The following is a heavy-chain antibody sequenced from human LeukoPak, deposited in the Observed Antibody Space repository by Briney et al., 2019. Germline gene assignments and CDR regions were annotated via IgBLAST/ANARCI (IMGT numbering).Heavy chain of an antibody. CDR2: IYYSGST. V-gene: IGHV4-39*07. CDR1: GGPISRGNYY. J-gene: IGHJ4*02. CDR3: ARSLIGYSSSWYFDY. Sequence: PSETLSLTCTVSGGPISRGNYYWSWIRQSPGKGLEWIGSIYYSGSTYYNPSLKSRVTISVDTSKNQFSLKLSSVTAADTAVYYCARSLIGYSSSWYFDYWGQGTLVTVSS. D-gene: IGHD6-13*01.